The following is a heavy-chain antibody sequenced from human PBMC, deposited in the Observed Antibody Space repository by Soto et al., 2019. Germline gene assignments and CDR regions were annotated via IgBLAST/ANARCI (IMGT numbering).Heavy chain of an antibody. V-gene: IGHV4-4*07. CDR1: GGSISSYY. D-gene: IGHD3-10*01. CDR3: ARDGSDSYGLDV. CDR2: IYNGGNT. J-gene: IGHJ6*02. Sequence: ETLSLTCTVSGGSISSYYWSWIRQSAGKGLEWIGRIYNGGNTQYNPSLKSRVTMSADTSKNQFSLRLNSVTAADTAVYYCARDGSDSYGLDVWGQGTTVTVS.